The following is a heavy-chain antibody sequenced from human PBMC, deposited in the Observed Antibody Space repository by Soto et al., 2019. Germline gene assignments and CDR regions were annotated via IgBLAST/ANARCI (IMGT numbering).Heavy chain of an antibody. V-gene: IGHV4-59*01. Sequence: SETLSLTCTVSGGSISSYCWSWIRQPPGKGLEWIGYIYYSGSTNYNPSLKSRVTISVDTSKNQFSLKLSSVTAADTAVYYCARALGYGSGSDAFDIWGQGTMVTVSS. J-gene: IGHJ3*02. D-gene: IGHD3-10*01. CDR2: IYYSGST. CDR3: ARALGYGSGSDAFDI. CDR1: GGSISSYC.